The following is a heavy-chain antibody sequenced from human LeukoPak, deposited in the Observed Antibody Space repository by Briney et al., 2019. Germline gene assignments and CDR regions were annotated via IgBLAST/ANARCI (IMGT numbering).Heavy chain of an antibody. Sequence: ETLSLTCTVYGGSFSGYYWSWIRQPPGRGLEWIGEINHSGSINYNPSLKSRVTISVDTSKNQFSLKLSSVAAADTAVYYCARARSGKWGFDYWGQGTLVTVSS. CDR1: GGSFSGYY. CDR3: ARARSGKWGFDY. V-gene: IGHV4-34*01. J-gene: IGHJ4*02. CDR2: INHSGSI. D-gene: IGHD1-26*01.